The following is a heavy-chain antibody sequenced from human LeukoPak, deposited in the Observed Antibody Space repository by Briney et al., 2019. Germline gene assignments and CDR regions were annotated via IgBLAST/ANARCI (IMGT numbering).Heavy chain of an antibody. J-gene: IGHJ4*02. V-gene: IGHV4-61*01. CDR2: IYYSGST. D-gene: IGHD1-26*01. CDR1: RGSVSSGSYY. Sequence: SETLFLTCTVSRGSVSSGSYYWSWIRQPPGKGLEWIGYIYYSGSTNYNPSLKSRVTISVDTSKNQFSLKLSSVTAADTAVYYCARSLGGATIDYWGQGTLVTVSS. CDR3: ARSLGGATIDY.